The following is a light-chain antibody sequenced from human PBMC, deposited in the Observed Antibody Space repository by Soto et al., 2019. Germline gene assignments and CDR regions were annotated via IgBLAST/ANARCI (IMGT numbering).Light chain of an antibody. CDR3: QSADSSGSTVV. CDR1: ALPKPY. CDR2: KDT. V-gene: IGLV3-25*02. Sequence: SYELTQPPSVSVSPGQTARIPCSGDALPKPYGYWYQQKPGQAPVLVISKDTERPSGIPERFSGSSSGTTVTLSISGVQAEDEADYYCQSADSSGSTVVFGGGTKVTVL. J-gene: IGLJ2*01.